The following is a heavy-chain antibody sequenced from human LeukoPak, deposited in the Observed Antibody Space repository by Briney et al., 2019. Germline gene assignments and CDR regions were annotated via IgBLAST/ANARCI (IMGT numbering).Heavy chain of an antibody. CDR2: IYWDDDK. J-gene: IGHJ4*02. CDR1: GFSLSTSGVG. D-gene: IGHD2-21*01. Sequence: ESGPTLVNPTQTLTLTCTFSGFSLSTSGVGVGWIRQPPGKALEWLALIYWDDDKRYSPSLKSRLTITKDTSKNQVVLTMTNMDPVDTATYYCAHRYQLGFVGQGIYYFDYWGQGTLVTVSS. CDR3: AHRYQLGFVGQGIYYFDY. V-gene: IGHV2-5*02.